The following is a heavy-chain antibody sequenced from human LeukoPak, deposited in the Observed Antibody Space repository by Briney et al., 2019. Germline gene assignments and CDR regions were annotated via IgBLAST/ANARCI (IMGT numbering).Heavy chain of an antibody. J-gene: IGHJ3*02. D-gene: IGHD5-12*01. Sequence: PGGSLRLSCAASGFTFSSYAMSWVRQAPGKGLEWVSAIRGSGGSTYYADSVTGQFTISRENQKNTLYLQMNSLRAEETAVYYCAKDRLVDIVARMGSMVAFDIWGQGTMVTVSS. V-gene: IGHV3-23*01. CDR2: IRGSGGST. CDR3: AKDRLVDIVARMGSMVAFDI. CDR1: GFTFSSYA.